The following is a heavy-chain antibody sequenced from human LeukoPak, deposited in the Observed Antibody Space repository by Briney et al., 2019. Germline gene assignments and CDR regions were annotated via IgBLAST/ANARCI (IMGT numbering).Heavy chain of an antibody. CDR3: ARVPIAVAGTIDY. V-gene: IGHV4-61*01. CDR2: IYYSGNT. J-gene: IGHJ4*02. CDR1: GGSVSSGSYY. D-gene: IGHD6-19*01. Sequence: SETLSLTCTVSGGSVSSGSYYWSWIRQPPGKGLEWIEYIYYSGNTNYNPSLKSRVTISVDTSKNQFSLKLSSVTAADTAVYYCARVPIAVAGTIDYWGQGTLVTVSS.